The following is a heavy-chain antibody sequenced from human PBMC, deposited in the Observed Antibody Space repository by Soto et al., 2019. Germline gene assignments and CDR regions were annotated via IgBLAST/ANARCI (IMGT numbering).Heavy chain of an antibody. V-gene: IGHV3-21*01. CDR3: ARDKLRYFDWSPNWFDP. Sequence: AGGSLGLSCAASGFTFSSYSMNWVRQAPGKGLEWVSSISSSSSYIYYADSVKGRFTISRDNAKNSLYLQMNSLRAEDTAVYYCARDKLRYFDWSPNWFDPWGQGTLVTVSS. CDR2: ISSSSSYI. CDR1: GFTFSSYS. D-gene: IGHD3-9*01. J-gene: IGHJ5*02.